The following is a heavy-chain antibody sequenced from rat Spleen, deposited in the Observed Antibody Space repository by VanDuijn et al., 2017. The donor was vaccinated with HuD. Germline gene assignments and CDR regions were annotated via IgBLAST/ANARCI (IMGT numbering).Heavy chain of an antibody. CDR3: ARRAQATTVATENFFDY. CDR2: ISTGGGDT. V-gene: IGHV5-25*01. D-gene: IGHD1-1*01. Sequence: EVQLVESGGGLVQPGSSMKLSCAPSGFTFSNYFMAWVRQAPTEGLEWVASISTGGGDTYYRDSVKSRFTISRDIAKSTLYLQMDSLRSEDTATYYCARRAQATTVATENFFDYWGQGVMVTVSS. CDR1: GFTFSNYF. J-gene: IGHJ2*01.